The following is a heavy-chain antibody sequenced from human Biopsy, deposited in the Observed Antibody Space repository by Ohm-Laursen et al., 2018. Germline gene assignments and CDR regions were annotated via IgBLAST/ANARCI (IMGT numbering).Heavy chain of an antibody. V-gene: IGHV4-31*01. CDR2: IFNSANT. D-gene: IGHD3-22*01. CDR3: ARGDYFDSNGYFWFDP. J-gene: IGHJ5*02. CDR1: GGSISSGGSY. Sequence: TLSLTWTVPGGSISSGGSYWSWIRPRPGKGLEWIGYIFNSANTYYNPFLKNLITISGDTSKNQFSLKLNSVTATDTAVYYCARGDYFDSNGYFWFDPWGQGTLVTVSS.